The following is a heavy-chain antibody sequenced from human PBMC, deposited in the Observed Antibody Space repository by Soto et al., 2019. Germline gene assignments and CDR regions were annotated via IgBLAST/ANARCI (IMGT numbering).Heavy chain of an antibody. Sequence: QVQLQQWGAGLLKPSETLSLTCAVYGGSFSGYYWSWIRQPPGKGLEWNGEINHSGSTTYNPSLKSRVTISVDTSKNQFSLKLSSVTAADTAVYYCARARGLGATTNQYWGQGTLVTVSS. D-gene: IGHD1-26*01. CDR2: INHSGST. CDR1: GGSFSGYY. J-gene: IGHJ4*02. CDR3: ARARGLGATTNQY. V-gene: IGHV4-34*01.